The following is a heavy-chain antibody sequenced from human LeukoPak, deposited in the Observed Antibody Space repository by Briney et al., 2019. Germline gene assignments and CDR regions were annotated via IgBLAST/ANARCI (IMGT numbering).Heavy chain of an antibody. CDR1: GYTFTSYG. CDR3: ARDPRWYYFDY. Sequence: GASVKVSCKASGYTFTSYGISWVRQAPGQGLEWMGWISAYNGNTNYAQKLQGRVTMTTDTSTSTVYMELSSLRSEDTAVYYCARDPRWYYFDYWGQGTLVTVSS. V-gene: IGHV1-18*01. J-gene: IGHJ4*02. CDR2: ISAYNGNT.